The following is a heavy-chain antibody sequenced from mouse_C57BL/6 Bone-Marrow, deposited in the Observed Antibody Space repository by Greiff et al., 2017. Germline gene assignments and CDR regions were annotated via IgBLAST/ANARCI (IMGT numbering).Heavy chain of an antibody. CDR1: GYTFSSYA. V-gene: IGHV5-4*01. J-gene: IGHJ2*01. CDR3: ARDRSLYCFDY. Sequence: EVMLVESGGGLVKPGGSLKLSCAASGYTFSSYAMSWVSQTPEKSLEWVGTISAGGSYTYYPDNVKGRFTISRDNAKNNLYLQMSHLKSEDTAMYYCARDRSLYCFDYWGQGTTLTVSS. CDR2: ISAGGSYT.